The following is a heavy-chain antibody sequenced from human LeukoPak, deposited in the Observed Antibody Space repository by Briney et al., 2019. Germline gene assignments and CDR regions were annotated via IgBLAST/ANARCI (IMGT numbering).Heavy chain of an antibody. Sequence: GGSLRLSCAASGFIFTNYFMSWVRQAPGKGLEWVASIKHDGSEKYYVDSVKGRFTISRDNAKNSLYLQMNSLRAEDTAVYYCARAQLAARIRAHPLHWGQGTLVTVSS. V-gene: IGHV3-7*03. CDR3: ARAQLAARIRAHPLH. D-gene: IGHD6-6*01. CDR2: IKHDGSEK. J-gene: IGHJ4*02. CDR1: GFIFTNYF.